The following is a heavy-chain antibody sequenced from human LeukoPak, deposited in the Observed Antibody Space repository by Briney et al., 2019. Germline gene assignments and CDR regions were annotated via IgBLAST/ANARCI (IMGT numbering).Heavy chain of an antibody. V-gene: IGHV1-69*04. Sequence: SVKVSCKASGGTFSGYAISWVRQAPGQGLEWMGRIIPILGIANYAQKFQGRVTITADKSTSTAYMELSSLRSEDTAVYYCASAYDSSAEYFQHWGQGTLVTVSS. CDR3: ASAYDSSAEYFQH. CDR2: IIPILGIA. J-gene: IGHJ1*01. D-gene: IGHD3-22*01. CDR1: GGTFSGYA.